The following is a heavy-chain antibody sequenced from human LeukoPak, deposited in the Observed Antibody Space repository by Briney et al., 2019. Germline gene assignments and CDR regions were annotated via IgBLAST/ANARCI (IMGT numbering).Heavy chain of an antibody. CDR1: GFTFSNYY. CDR2: ISGSGDSK. J-gene: IGHJ4*02. CDR3: ARRTYSNHFFDY. Sequence: PGGSLRLSCATSGFTFSNYYMGWIRQAPGKGLEWVSDISGSGDSKFYADSVKGRFTISRDNAKNSLHLQMSSLRAEDTAVYYCARRTYSNHFFDYWGKGTLVTVSS. V-gene: IGHV3-11*01. D-gene: IGHD4-11*01.